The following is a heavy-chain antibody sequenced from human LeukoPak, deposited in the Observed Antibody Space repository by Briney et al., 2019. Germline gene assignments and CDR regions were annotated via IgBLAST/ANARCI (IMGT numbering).Heavy chain of an antibody. CDR1: GFTFDDYA. J-gene: IGHJ4*02. V-gene: IGHV3-9*01. Sequence: GGSLRLSCVASGFTFDDYAMHWVRQAPGKGLEWVSGISWNSGSIGYADSVKGRFTISRDNSKNTLYLQMNSLRAEDTAVYYCAKETVDYWGQGTLVTVSS. CDR3: AKETVDY. CDR2: ISWNSGSI.